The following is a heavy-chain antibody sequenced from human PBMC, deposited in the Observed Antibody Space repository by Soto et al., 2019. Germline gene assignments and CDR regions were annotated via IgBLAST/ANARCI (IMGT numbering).Heavy chain of an antibody. CDR1: GGTFSSYA. Sequence: QVQLVQSGAEVKKPGSSVKVSCKASGGTFSSYAISWVRQAPGQGLEWMGGIIPIFGTADYAQKFQGRVTMPADESTSTAYMELSSLRPEDTAVYYCASHSSLRGYCISTSCYGYYYGMDVWGQGTTVTVSS. CDR2: IIPIFGTA. V-gene: IGHV1-69*12. D-gene: IGHD2-2*01. J-gene: IGHJ6*02. CDR3: ASHSSLRGYCISTSCYGYYYGMDV.